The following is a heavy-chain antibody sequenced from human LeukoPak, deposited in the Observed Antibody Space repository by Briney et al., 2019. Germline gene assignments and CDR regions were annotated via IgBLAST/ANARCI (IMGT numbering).Heavy chain of an antibody. V-gene: IGHV3-23*01. CDR3: ARAYGDYVPFDY. CDR2: ISGSGGST. CDR1: GFPFSRYS. Sequence: RLSYKSSGFPFSRYSMTWFRQAPGKGLEWVSAISGSGGSTYYADSVKGRFTISRDNSKNTLYLQMNSLRAEDTAVYYCARAYGDYVPFDYWGQGTLVTVSS. D-gene: IGHD4-17*01. J-gene: IGHJ4*02.